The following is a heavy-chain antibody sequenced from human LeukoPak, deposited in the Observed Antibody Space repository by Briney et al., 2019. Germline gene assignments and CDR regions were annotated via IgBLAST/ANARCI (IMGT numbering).Heavy chain of an antibody. D-gene: IGHD5-12*01. CDR3: ARARVATISDLYPFDY. Sequence: VASVKVSCKASGYTFTGYYMHWVRQAPGQGLEWMGWINPNSGGTNYAQKFQGRVTMTRDTSISTAYMELSRLRSDDTAVYYCARARVATISDLYPFDYWGQGTLVTVSS. J-gene: IGHJ4*02. CDR2: INPNSGGT. CDR1: GYTFTGYY. V-gene: IGHV1-2*02.